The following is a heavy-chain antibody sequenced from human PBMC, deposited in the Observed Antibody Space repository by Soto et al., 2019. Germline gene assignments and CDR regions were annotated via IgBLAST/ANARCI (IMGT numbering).Heavy chain of an antibody. V-gene: IGHV1-69*13. J-gene: IGHJ6*02. Sequence: SVKVSCKASGGTFSSYAISWVRQAPGQGLEWMGGIIPIFGTANYAQKFQGRVTITADESTSTAYMELSSLRSEDTAVYYCAREPRAGYYQDCYYYGMDVWGQGTTVTV. CDR1: GGTFSSYA. D-gene: IGHD3-22*01. CDR3: AREPRAGYYQDCYYYGMDV. CDR2: IIPIFGTA.